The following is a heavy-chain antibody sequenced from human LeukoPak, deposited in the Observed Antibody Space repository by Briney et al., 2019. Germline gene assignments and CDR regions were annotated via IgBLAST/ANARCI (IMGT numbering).Heavy chain of an antibody. CDR3: VKDCSTTSCQRLFDY. V-gene: IGHV3-23*01. CDR2: ISGSGGST. Sequence: GGSLRLSCAVSGFTFSSYAMSWVRQAPGKGLEWVSAISGSGGSTHYADSVKGRFTISRDNSKNMLYLQMNSLRAEDTALYYCVKDCSTTSCQRLFDYWGQGTLVTVSS. D-gene: IGHD2-2*01. J-gene: IGHJ4*02. CDR1: GFTFSSYA.